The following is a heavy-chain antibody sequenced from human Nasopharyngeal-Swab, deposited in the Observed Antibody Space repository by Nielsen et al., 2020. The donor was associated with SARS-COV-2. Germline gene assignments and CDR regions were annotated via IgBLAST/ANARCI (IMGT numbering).Heavy chain of an antibody. V-gene: IGHV3-48*03. J-gene: IGHJ4*02. CDR1: GFTFSGYE. Sequence: GGSLRLSCAASGFTFSGYEMNWVRQAPGKGLAWISHMSSGGGAIRYADSVKGRFTISRDNAKNLLYLQMNSLKAEDTAVYYCARGGSNTWDLDYWGQGTLVTVSS. D-gene: IGHD6-13*01. CDR3: ARGGSNTWDLDY. CDR2: MSSGGGAI.